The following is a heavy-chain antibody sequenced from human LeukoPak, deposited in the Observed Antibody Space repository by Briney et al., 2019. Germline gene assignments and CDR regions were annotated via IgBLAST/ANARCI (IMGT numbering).Heavy chain of an antibody. Sequence: PGGSLRLSCAASGFTFSSYWMSWVRQAPGKGLEWVSAISSSSSYIYYADSVKGRFTISRDNAKNSLYLQMNSLRAEDTAVYYCARAGGSGAFDIWGQGTMVTVSS. V-gene: IGHV3-21*01. CDR1: GFTFSSYW. D-gene: IGHD1-14*01. CDR3: ARAGGSGAFDI. J-gene: IGHJ3*02. CDR2: ISSSSSYI.